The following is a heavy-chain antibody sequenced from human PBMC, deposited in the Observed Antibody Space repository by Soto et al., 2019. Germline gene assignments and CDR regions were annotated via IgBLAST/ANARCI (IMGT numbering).Heavy chain of an antibody. CDR2: INAGNGNT. CDR1: GYTFTSYA. Sequence: VSVKVSCKASGYTFTSYAMHWVRQAPGQRLEWMGWINAGNGNTKYSQKFQGRVTITRDTSASTAYMELSSPRSEDTAVYYCARYQQLVRGAFDIWGQGTMVTVSS. V-gene: IGHV1-3*01. CDR3: ARYQQLVRGAFDI. J-gene: IGHJ3*02. D-gene: IGHD6-13*01.